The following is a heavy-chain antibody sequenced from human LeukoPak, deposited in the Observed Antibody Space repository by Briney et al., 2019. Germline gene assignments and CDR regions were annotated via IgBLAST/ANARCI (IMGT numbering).Heavy chain of an antibody. Sequence: PSETLSLTCTVSGDSMKSYYWTWIRQSPGKGLEWIGYIYYTGSTNYNPSLKSRVTISVDTSKNQFSLKLSSVTAADTAVYYCAKEREYCSSGSCHYDLDVWGQRNTDTVSS. CDR3: AKEREYCSSGSCHYDLDV. V-gene: IGHV4-59*01. CDR1: GDSMKSYY. J-gene: IGHJ6*02. CDR2: IYYTGST. D-gene: IGHD2-15*01.